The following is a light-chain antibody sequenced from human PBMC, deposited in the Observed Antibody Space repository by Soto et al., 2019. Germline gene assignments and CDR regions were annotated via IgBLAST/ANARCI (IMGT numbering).Light chain of an antibody. CDR2: GAS. V-gene: IGKV3-15*01. CDR3: QQYNNWPPDRT. CDR1: QSVGSN. Sequence: EIVMTQSPATLSVSPGERATLSCRASQSVGSNLAWYQQKPGQAPRLLIYGASTRATGIPARFSGSGSVTEFTLTISSLQSEDFAIYCCQQYNNWPPDRTFGQGTKVEIK. J-gene: IGKJ1*01.